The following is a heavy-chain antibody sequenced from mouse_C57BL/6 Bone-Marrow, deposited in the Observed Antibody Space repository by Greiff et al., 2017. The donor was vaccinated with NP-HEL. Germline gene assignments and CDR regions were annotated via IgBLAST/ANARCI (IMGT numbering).Heavy chain of an antibody. D-gene: IGHD2-5*01. CDR1: GYTFTSYT. CDR2: INPSSGYT. CDR3: ARWGYSSPYYY. J-gene: IGHJ2*01. V-gene: IGHV1-4*01. Sequence: QVHVKQSGAELARPGASVKMSCKASGYTFTSYTMHWVKQRPGQGLEWIGYINPSSGYTKYNQKFKDKATLTADKSSSTAYMQLSSLTSEDSAVYYCARWGYSSPYYYWGQGTTLTVSS.